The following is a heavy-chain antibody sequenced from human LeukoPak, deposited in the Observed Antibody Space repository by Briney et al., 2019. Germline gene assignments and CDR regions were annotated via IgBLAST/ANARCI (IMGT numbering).Heavy chain of an antibody. V-gene: IGHV4-39*02. J-gene: IGHJ5*02. CDR3: ARDRIAVAEDWFDP. Sequence: SETLSLTCTVSGGSITSRSFYWGWIRQPPGKGLEWIANIYYSGSTYYNPSLKSRVTISADTSKNQFSLKLSSVTAADTAVYYCARDRIAVAEDWFDPWGQGTLVTVSS. D-gene: IGHD6-19*01. CDR2: IYYSGST. CDR1: GGSITSRSFY.